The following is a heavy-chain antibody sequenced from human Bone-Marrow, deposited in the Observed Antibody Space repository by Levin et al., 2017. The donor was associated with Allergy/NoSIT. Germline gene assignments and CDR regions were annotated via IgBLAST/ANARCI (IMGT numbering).Heavy chain of an antibody. J-gene: IGHJ5*02. V-gene: IGHV3-72*01. Sequence: GESLKISCVASGFTFSDHYMEWVRQAPGKRPEWLGRIEHKRHKYTTAYAPSVRGRFTISRDDGKNSLYLQMNGLRSDDTATYYCGDLTYPQSWFDPWGQGTLVTVSS. D-gene: IGHD2-21*01. CDR3: GDLTYPQSWFDP. CDR2: IEHKRHKYTT. CDR1: GFTFSDHY.